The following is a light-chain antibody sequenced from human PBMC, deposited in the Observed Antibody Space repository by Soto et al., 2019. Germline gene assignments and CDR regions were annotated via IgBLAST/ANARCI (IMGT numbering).Light chain of an antibody. J-gene: IGKJ1*01. Sequence: DIQMTQSPSSLSASVGDRVTITFLASQSISSYLNWYQQKPGKAPKLLIYAASSLQSGVPSRFSGSGSGTDFTLTISSLQPEDFATYYCQQYYSYPRTFGQGTKVDI. CDR2: AAS. V-gene: IGKV1-39*01. CDR1: QSISSY. CDR3: QQYYSYPRT.